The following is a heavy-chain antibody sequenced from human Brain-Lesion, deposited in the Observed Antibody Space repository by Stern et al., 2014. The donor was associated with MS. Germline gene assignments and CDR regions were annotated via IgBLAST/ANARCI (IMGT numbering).Heavy chain of an antibody. CDR3: AGAIGKYELLESFDM. CDR1: GASVGGGDWY. V-gene: IGHV4-30-4*01. J-gene: IGHJ3*02. D-gene: IGHD1-1*01. Sequence: QVQLQESGPGLVKPSQTLSLACAVSGASVGGGDWYWSWIRQPPGKGLEWLGYFYYRGTTYYKPSLKSRLIISLDTSKNQFSLNLTSVTAADTAVYYCAGAIGKYELLESFDMWGQGTMVTVSS. CDR2: FYYRGTT.